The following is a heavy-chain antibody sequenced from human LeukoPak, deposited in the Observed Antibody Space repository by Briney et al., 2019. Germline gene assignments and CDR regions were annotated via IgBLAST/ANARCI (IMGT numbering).Heavy chain of an antibody. V-gene: IGHV3-23*01. CDR1: GFTFSSYG. Sequence: GGSLRLCCAASGFTFSSYGMSWVRQAPGKGLEWVSAISGSGGSTYYADSVKGRFTISRDNSKNTLYLQMNSLRAEDAAVYFCAKAPVTSCRGAYCYPFDSWGQGTLVTVSS. D-gene: IGHD2-21*01. CDR3: AKAPVTSCRGAYCYPFDS. CDR2: ISGSGGST. J-gene: IGHJ4*02.